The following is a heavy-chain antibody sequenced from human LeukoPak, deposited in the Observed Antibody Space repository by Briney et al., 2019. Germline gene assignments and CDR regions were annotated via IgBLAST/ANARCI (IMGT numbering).Heavy chain of an antibody. CDR3: ARDIHVPRIREPYFDI. V-gene: IGHV4-59*12. D-gene: IGHD1-14*01. CDR2: IYYSGST. Sequence: SETLSLTCTVSGGSISSYYWSWIRQPPGKGLEWIGNIYYSGSTNYNTSLRSRVTISADTSKNQFSLKLSSVTAADTAVYYCARDIHVPRIREPYFDIWGEGTLVTVSS. J-gene: IGHJ3*02. CDR1: GGSISSYY.